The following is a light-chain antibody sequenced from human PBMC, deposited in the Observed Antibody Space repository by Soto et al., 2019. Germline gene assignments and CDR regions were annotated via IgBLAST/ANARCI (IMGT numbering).Light chain of an antibody. J-gene: IGLJ1*01. CDR1: STDFVSYNR. V-gene: IGLV2-18*02. CDR2: EVT. CDR3: SSYTSSNTLPI. Sequence: QSALTQPPSVSGSPGQSVTISCTGTSTDFVSYNRVSWYQQPPGTAPKLMIYEVTNRPSGVSNRFSGSKSGNTASLTISGLQAEDEADYYCSSYTSSNTLPIFGTGTKVTVL.